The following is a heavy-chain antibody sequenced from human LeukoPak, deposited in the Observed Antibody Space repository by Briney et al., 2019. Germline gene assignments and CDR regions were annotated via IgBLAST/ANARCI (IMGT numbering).Heavy chain of an antibody. CDR2: ISGSGGST. CDR3: AKDPPTVTVAGTSPEL. J-gene: IGHJ4*02. Sequence: GGSLRLSCAASGLTFSSYAMSWVRQAPGKGLEWVSAISGSGGSTYYADSVKGRFTISRDNSKNTLYLQMNSLRAEDTAVYYCAKDPPTVTVAGTSPELWGQGTLVTVSS. D-gene: IGHD6-19*01. CDR1: GLTFSSYA. V-gene: IGHV3-23*01.